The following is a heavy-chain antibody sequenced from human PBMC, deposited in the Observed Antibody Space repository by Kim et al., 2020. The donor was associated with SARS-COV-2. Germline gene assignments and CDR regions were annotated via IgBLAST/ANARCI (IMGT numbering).Heavy chain of an antibody. CDR3: AKDVSSIAAAGKGWFDP. D-gene: IGHD6-13*01. CDR1: GFTFSSYA. Sequence: GGSLRLSCAASGFTFSSYAMSWVRQAPGKGLEWVSAISGSGGSTNYADSVKGRFTISRDNSKNTLYLQMNSLRAEDTAVYYCAKDVSSIAAAGKGWFDPWGQGTLVTVSS. V-gene: IGHV3-23*01. J-gene: IGHJ5*02. CDR2: ISGSGGST.